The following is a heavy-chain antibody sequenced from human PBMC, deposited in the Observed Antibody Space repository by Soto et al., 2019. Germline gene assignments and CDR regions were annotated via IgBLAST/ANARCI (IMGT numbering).Heavy chain of an antibody. Sequence: SETLSLTCTVSGGSITSYYWSWIRQPPGKGLEWIGYIYYSGSTNYNPSLKSRVTISVDTSKNQFSVKLSSVTAADTAVYYCARMWYYDSSGYIDYWGQGTLVTVSS. J-gene: IGHJ4*02. CDR2: IYYSGST. CDR3: ARMWYYDSSGYIDY. D-gene: IGHD3-22*01. V-gene: IGHV4-59*01. CDR1: GGSITSYY.